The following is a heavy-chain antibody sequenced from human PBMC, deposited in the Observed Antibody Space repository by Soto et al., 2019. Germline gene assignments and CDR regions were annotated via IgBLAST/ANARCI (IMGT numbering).Heavy chain of an antibody. J-gene: IGHJ4*02. CDR1: GYSFTTSG. CDR2: ISTYNGNT. CDR3: ARRLYGDYDY. V-gene: IGHV1-18*01. D-gene: IGHD4-17*01. Sequence: QAKLVQSGAEVKEPGASVKVSCKASGYSFTTSGITWVRQAPGQGLEWMGWISTYNGNTNYAQKLQDRVTLTTDTSTSTAYMELRSLRSDDTAVYDCARRLYGDYDYWGQGTLVTVSS.